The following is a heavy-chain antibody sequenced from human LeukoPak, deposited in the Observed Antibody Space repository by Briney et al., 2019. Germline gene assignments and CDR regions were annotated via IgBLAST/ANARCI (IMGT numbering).Heavy chain of an antibody. D-gene: IGHD5-18*01. CDR2: IRYDGSNK. Sequence: GGSLRLSCAASGFTFSSYGMHWVRQAPGKGLEWVTFIRYDGSNKYYADSVKGRFTISRDNSKNTLYLQMNSLRAEDTAVYHCAKNGYSYDGGFDCWGQGTRVTVSS. V-gene: IGHV3-30*02. CDR1: GFTFSSYG. CDR3: AKNGYSYDGGFDC. J-gene: IGHJ4*02.